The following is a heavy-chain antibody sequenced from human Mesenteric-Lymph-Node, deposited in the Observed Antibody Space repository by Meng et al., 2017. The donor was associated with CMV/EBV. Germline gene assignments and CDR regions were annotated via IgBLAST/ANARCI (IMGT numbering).Heavy chain of an antibody. Sequence: GGSLRLSCAASGFTFNSYGMHWVRQAPGKGLEWVSSISSSSSYIYYADSVKGRFTISRDNAKNSLYLQMNSLRAEDTAVYYCARRTKQSPAAGPEFDYWGQGTLVTVSS. V-gene: IGHV3-21*01. CDR1: GFTFNSYG. CDR2: ISSSSSYI. CDR3: ARRTKQSPAAGPEFDY. J-gene: IGHJ4*02. D-gene: IGHD6-13*01.